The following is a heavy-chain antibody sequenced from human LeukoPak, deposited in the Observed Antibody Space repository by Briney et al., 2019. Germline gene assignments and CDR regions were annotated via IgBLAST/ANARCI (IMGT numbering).Heavy chain of an antibody. CDR3: ARDTPYYYDSSGYPFDY. CDR1: GFTFSSYA. Sequence: GGSLRLSCAASGFTFSSYAMSWVRQAPGKGLEWVSSISSSSSYIYYADSVKGRFTISRDNAKNSLYLQMNSLRAEDTAVYYCARDTPYYYDSSGYPFDYWGQGTLVTVSS. V-gene: IGHV3-21*01. CDR2: ISSSSSYI. J-gene: IGHJ4*02. D-gene: IGHD3-22*01.